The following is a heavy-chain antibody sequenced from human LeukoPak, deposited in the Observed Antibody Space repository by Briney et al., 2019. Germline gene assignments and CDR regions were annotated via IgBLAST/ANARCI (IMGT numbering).Heavy chain of an antibody. Sequence: PSETLSLTCSVSGYSLTSGDYWAWIRQPPGKGPEWIGSIYHTGIPSSNSSLKSRLTMSVDTSKNEISLNLSSVTAADPAVYYCARDYLTAADYWGRGTLVTVSS. CDR1: GYSLTSGDY. V-gene: IGHV4-38-2*02. CDR2: IYHTGIP. CDR3: ARDYLTAADY. D-gene: IGHD2-21*02. J-gene: IGHJ4*02.